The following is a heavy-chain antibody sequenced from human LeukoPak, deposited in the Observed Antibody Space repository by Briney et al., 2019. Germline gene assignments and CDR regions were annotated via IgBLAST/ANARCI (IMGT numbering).Heavy chain of an antibody. CDR2: FFYTGNT. V-gene: IGHV4-30-4*07. Sequence: SETLSLTCAVSGGSISSGSYSWGWIRQPPGKGLEWIGYFFYTGNTYYNASLKSRVTISVDTSKNQFSLKLSSVTAADTAVYYCARDGVVLWFGFEQSYFDYWGQGTLVTVSS. J-gene: IGHJ4*02. CDR3: ARDGVVLWFGFEQSYFDY. D-gene: IGHD3-10*01. CDR1: GGSISSGSYS.